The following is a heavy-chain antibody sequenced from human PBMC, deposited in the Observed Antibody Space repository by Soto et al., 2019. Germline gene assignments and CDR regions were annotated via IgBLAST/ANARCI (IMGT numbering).Heavy chain of an antibody. CDR1: GITISNYP. V-gene: IGHV3-23*01. CDR2: ISGSGDRT. J-gene: IGHJ4*02. Sequence: EVQLLESGGGLVQPGGSLRLSCAASGITISNYPMSWVRQAPGKGLDWVSGISGSGDRTYYADSAKGRFTISKDISRNSLSLQLASLGVEDTAVYFCVKDDGGYTSTAPHWGQGTLVTVSS. D-gene: IGHD3-22*01. CDR3: VKDDGGYTSTAPH.